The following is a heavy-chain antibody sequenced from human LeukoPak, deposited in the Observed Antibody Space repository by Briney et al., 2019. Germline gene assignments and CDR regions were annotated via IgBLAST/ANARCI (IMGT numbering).Heavy chain of an antibody. J-gene: IGHJ6*03. Sequence: GGSLRLSCAASGLTFSTFGMSWIRQSPGKGLEWVSAISGSASGHIPKYADSVKGRFTISRDNYKNTLYLQMNSLRAEDTAVYYCAKLGGQEVYNYYVGVWGKGTTVAVSS. V-gene: IGHV3-23*01. D-gene: IGHD3-16*01. CDR1: GLTFSTFG. CDR2: ISGSASGH. CDR3: AKLGGQEVYNYYVGV.